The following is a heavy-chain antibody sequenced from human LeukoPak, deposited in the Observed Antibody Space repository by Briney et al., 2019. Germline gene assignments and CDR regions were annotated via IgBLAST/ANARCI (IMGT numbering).Heavy chain of an antibody. CDR1: GGSISSYY. V-gene: IGHV4-59*01. J-gene: IGHJ6*02. Sequence: PSETLSLTCTVSGGSISSYYWSWIRQPPGKGLEWTGYIYYSGSTNYNPSLKSRVTISVDTSKNQFSLKLSSVTAADTAVYYCARLSLWSGYYYGMDVWGQGTRSPSP. CDR2: IYYSGST. D-gene: IGHD3-3*01. CDR3: ARLSLWSGYYYGMDV.